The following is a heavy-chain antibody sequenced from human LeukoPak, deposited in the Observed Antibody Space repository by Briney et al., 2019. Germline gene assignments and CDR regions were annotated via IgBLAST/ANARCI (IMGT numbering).Heavy chain of an antibody. CDR1: GYTFTSYS. Sequence: ASVKVSCKASGYTFTSYSVNWVRQAPGQGLEWMGWITTSTGNPTYAQGFTGRFIFSLVTSVNTAYLQISSLKTEDTAVYYCARDLRAISFDYWGQGTLVSVSS. V-gene: IGHV7-4-1*02. CDR2: ITTSTGNP. J-gene: IGHJ4*02. D-gene: IGHD3-3*01. CDR3: ARDLRAISFDY.